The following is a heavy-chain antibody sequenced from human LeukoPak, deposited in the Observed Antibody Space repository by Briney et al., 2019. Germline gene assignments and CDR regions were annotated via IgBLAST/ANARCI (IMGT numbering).Heavy chain of an antibody. J-gene: IGHJ6*02. Sequence: PSETLSLTCTVSGGSISSSSYYWGWIRQPPGKGLEWFGSIHYGGTTYYNPSLKSRVTISVDTSKNQFSLRLISLTATDAAVYYCARPYSTSWPGGMDVWGQGTTVTVSS. CDR2: IHYGGTT. V-gene: IGHV4-39*01. CDR1: GGSISSSSYY. CDR3: ARPYSTSWPGGMDV. D-gene: IGHD6-13*01.